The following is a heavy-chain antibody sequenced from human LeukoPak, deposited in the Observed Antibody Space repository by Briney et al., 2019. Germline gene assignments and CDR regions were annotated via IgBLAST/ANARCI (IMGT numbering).Heavy chain of an antibody. Sequence: GGSLRLSCAASGFTFSSYGMHWVRQAPGKGLEWVAVIWYDGSNEYYADSVKGRFTVSRDNSKNTLYLQMNSLRAEDTAVYYCAKSLLWFGELSGHDYWGQGTLVTVSS. CDR3: AKSLLWFGELSGHDY. J-gene: IGHJ4*02. V-gene: IGHV3-33*06. CDR2: IWYDGSNE. CDR1: GFTFSSYG. D-gene: IGHD3-10*01.